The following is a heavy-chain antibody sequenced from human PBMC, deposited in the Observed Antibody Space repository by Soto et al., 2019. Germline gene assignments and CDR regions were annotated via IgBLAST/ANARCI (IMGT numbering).Heavy chain of an antibody. D-gene: IGHD3-9*01. J-gene: IGHJ4*01. CDR3: ATGLLRYYAY. CDR1: GFTFSSFA. Sequence: PGGSLRLSCAASGFTFSSFAMSWVRQAPGKGLEWVGRIKSKFDGETIDYAAPVKGRFTISRDDSKNIVYLQMNSLNTEDTAVYYCATGLLRYYAYWGHGTLVTVSS. CDR2: IKSKFDGETI. V-gene: IGHV3-15*01.